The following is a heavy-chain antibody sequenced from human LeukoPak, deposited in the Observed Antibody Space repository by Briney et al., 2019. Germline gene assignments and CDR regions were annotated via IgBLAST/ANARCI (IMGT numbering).Heavy chain of an antibody. CDR3: ASYDILTGYHSPFDY. J-gene: IGHJ4*02. CDR1: GFTFSSYG. D-gene: IGHD3-9*01. V-gene: IGHV3-30*03. CDR2: ISYDGKNM. Sequence: PGGSLRLSCAASGFTFSSYGMHWVHQAPGKGLEWVAVISYDGKNMYYADSVKGRFTISRDNSQNTLYLQMNSLRVEDTGVYYCASYDILTGYHSPFDYWGQGSLVTVSS.